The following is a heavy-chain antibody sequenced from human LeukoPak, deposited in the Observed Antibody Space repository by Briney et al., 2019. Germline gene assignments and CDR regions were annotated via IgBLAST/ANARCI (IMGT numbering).Heavy chain of an antibody. CDR3: ARDGVAAPDY. Sequence: PGGSLRLSCAASGFSFSRYWMHWVRQVPGKGLVWVSRINSDGRSTTYADSVKGRFTISSDNAKNTLYLQLNSLRAEDTAVYFCARDGVAAPDYWGQGTLVTVSS. V-gene: IGHV3-74*01. J-gene: IGHJ4*02. CDR1: GFSFSRYW. D-gene: IGHD3-3*01. CDR2: INSDGRST.